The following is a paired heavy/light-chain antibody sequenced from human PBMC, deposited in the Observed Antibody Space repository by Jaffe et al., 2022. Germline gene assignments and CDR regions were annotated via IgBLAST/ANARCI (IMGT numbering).Light chain of an antibody. Sequence: QSVLTQPPSVSGAPGQRVTISCTGSSSNIGAGYDVHWYQQLPGTAPKLLIYGNSNRPSGVPDRFSGSKSGTSASLAITGLQAEDEADYYCQSYDSSLSGSKVFGTGTKVTVL. J-gene: IGLJ1*01. CDR1: SSNIGAGYD. V-gene: IGLV1-40*01. CDR2: GNS. CDR3: QSYDSSLSGSKV.
Heavy chain of an antibody. V-gene: IGHV4-4*02. D-gene: IGHD1-26*01. CDR1: GGSISSSNW. J-gene: IGHJ4*02. CDR3: AGTLVGATTEGSAALDY. Sequence: QVQLQESGPGLVKPSGTLSLTCAVSGGSISSSNWWSWIRQPPGKGLEWIGEIYHSGSTNYNPSLKSRVTISVDKSKNQFSLKLSSVTAADTAVYYCAGTLVGATTEGSAALDYWGQGTLVTVSS. CDR2: IYHSGST.